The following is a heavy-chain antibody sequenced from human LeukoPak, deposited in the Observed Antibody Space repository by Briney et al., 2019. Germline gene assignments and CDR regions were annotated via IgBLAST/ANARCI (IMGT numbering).Heavy chain of an antibody. Sequence: GASVKVSCKASGGTFSSYAISWVRQAPGQGLEWMGGIIPIFGTANYAQKFQGRVTITADESTSTAYMELSSLRSEDTAVYYCARDPNSSGWYVNWFDPWGQGTLVTVSS. J-gene: IGHJ5*02. D-gene: IGHD6-13*01. CDR3: ARDPNSSGWYVNWFDP. CDR1: GGTFSSYA. CDR2: IIPIFGTA. V-gene: IGHV1-69*13.